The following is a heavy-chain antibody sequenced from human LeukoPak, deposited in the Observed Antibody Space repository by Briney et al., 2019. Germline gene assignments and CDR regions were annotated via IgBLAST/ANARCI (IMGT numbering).Heavy chain of an antibody. V-gene: IGHV1-2*02. CDR1: GYTFTGYY. Sequence: ASVKVSCKASGYTFTGYYMHWVRQAPGQGLEWMGWINPNSGGTNYAQKFQGRVTMTRDTSISTAYMELSRLRSDDTAVYYCARVTNYNDSSGYYYAYGYWGQGTLVTVSS. CDR3: ARVTNYNDSSGYYYAYGY. CDR2: INPNSGGT. D-gene: IGHD3-22*01. J-gene: IGHJ4*02.